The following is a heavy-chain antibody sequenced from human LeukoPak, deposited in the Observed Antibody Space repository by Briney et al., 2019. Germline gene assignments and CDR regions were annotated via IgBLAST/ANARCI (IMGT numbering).Heavy chain of an antibody. CDR3: ARWGQQYYFDY. CDR1: GGSISSSSYY. V-gene: IGHV4-39*01. J-gene: IGHJ4*02. Sequence: PSETLSLTCAVSGGSISSSSYYWGWIRQPPGKGLEWIGSMYYSGSTYYNPSLKSRVTISVDTSKNQFSLKLSSVTAADTALYYCARWGQQYYFDYWGQGTLVTVSS. CDR2: MYYSGST. D-gene: IGHD6-13*01.